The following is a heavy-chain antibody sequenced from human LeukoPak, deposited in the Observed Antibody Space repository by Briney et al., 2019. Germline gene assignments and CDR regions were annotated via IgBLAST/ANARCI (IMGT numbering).Heavy chain of an antibody. V-gene: IGHV4-59*01. CDR3: ARGANVDTAMLLI. CDR1: GGSISSYY. CDR2: IYYSGST. Sequence: SETLSLTRTVSGGSISSYYWSWIRQPPGKGLEWIGYIYYSGSTNYNPSLKSRVTISLDTSKNQFSLRLSSVTAADTAVYYCARGANVDTAMLLIWGQGTMVTVSS. D-gene: IGHD5-18*01. J-gene: IGHJ3*02.